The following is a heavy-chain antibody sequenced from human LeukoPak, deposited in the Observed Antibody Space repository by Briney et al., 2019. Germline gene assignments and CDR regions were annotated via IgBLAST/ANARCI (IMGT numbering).Heavy chain of an antibody. CDR3: ARDREPGVRGVIDY. Sequence: GGSLRLSCAASEFTFSSYGMHWVRQAPGKGLEWVAGIWYDGSNKYYADSVKGRLTISRDNSKNTLYLQMNSLRAEDTAVYYCARDREPGVRGVIDYWGQGTLVTVSS. J-gene: IGHJ4*02. D-gene: IGHD3-10*01. V-gene: IGHV3-33*01. CDR2: IWYDGSNK. CDR1: EFTFSSYG.